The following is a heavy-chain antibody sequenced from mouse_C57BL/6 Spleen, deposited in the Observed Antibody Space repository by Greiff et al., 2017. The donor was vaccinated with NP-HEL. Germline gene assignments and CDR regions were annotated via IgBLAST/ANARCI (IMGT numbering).Heavy chain of an antibody. CDR2: IYPGDGDT. CDR1: GYAFSSSW. D-gene: IGHD2-2*01. J-gene: IGHJ3*01. CDR3: ARGDYYGYAPFAY. Sequence: VQLVESGPELVKPGASVKISCKASGYAFSSSWMNWVKQRPGKGLEWIGRIYPGDGDTNYNGKFKGKATLTADKSSSTAYMQLSSLTSEDSAVYFCARGDYYGYAPFAYWGQGTLVTVSA. V-gene: IGHV1-82*01.